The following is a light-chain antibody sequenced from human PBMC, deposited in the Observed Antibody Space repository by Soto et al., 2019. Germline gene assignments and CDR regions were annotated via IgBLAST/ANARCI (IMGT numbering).Light chain of an antibody. CDR2: DVS. V-gene: IGLV2-14*03. Sequence: QSALTQPASVSGSPGQSITISCAGTSSDVGGYNYVSWYQHHPGKAPKLMIYDVSNRPSGVSNRFSGSKSGSTASLTISGLQAEDEADYWCSSYTSISTLVVFGGGTQLTVL. CDR1: SSDVGGYNY. J-gene: IGLJ2*01. CDR3: SSYTSISTLVV.